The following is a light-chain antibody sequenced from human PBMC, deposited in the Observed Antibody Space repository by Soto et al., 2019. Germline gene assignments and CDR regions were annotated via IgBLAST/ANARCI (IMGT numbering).Light chain of an antibody. CDR3: AAWDDSRDGYV. J-gene: IGLJ1*01. CDR2: YDD. CDR1: SSNIGNNA. Sequence: QSVLTQPPSVSEAPRQRVTISCSGSSSNIGNNAVNWYQQLPGKAPKLLIYYDDLLPSGVSDRFSGSKSGTSASLAISGLQSKDEADYYCAAWDDSRDGYVFGTGTKVXVL. V-gene: IGLV1-36*01.